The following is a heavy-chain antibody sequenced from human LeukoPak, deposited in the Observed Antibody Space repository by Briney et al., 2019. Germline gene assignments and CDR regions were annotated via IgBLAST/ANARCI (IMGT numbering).Heavy chain of an antibody. V-gene: IGHV4-34*01. Sequence: SETLSLTCAVYGGSFSGYYWSWIRQPPGKGLEWIGEINHSGSTNYNPSLKSRVTISVDTSKNQFSLKLSSVTAADTAVYYCAGGLRGSRSFDYWGQGTLVTVSS. J-gene: IGHJ4*02. CDR2: INHSGST. D-gene: IGHD3-10*01. CDR3: AGGLRGSRSFDY. CDR1: GGSFSGYY.